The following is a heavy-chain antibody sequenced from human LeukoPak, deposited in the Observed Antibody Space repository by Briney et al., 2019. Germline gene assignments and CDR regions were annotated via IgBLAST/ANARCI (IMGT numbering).Heavy chain of an antibody. D-gene: IGHD2-8*01. CDR2: IIPIFGTA. Sequence: SVKVSCKASGGTFSSYAISWVRQAPGQGLEWMGGIIPIFGTANYAQKLQGRVTMTTDTSTSTAYMELRSLRSDDTAVYYCARADGVSFEYTDYWGQGTLVTVSS. CDR3: ARADGVSFEYTDY. J-gene: IGHJ4*02. V-gene: IGHV1-69*05. CDR1: GGTFSSYA.